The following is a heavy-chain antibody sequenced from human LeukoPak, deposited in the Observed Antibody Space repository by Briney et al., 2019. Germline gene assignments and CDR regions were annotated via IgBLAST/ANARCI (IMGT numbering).Heavy chain of an antibody. V-gene: IGHV3-74*01. J-gene: IGHJ4*02. CDR1: GITFNRYW. CDR3: ATEGPHNFDY. Sequence: WGSLRLSCVASGITFNRYWMHWVRQAPGKGLVWVASINFDGSVKTYADSVKGQFTISRDNAKYTLYVQMNSLTAEDTAVYYCATEGPHNFDYWGLGTLVTVSS. CDR2: INFDGSVK.